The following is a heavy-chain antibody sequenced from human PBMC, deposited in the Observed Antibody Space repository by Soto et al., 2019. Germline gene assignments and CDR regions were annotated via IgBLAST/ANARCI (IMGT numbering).Heavy chain of an antibody. V-gene: IGHV1-69*12. Sequence: QVQLVQSGAEVKKPGSSVKVSCKASGGNFSRYAISWVRQAPGQGIEWRGGFIPIFGTANYAQKFQGSVTITAAEAICTAYMEVRSLRSEDTAVYYFAGGNRGNYSSCSYWGQGTLVT. D-gene: IGHD3-10*01. CDR2: FIPIFGTA. CDR3: AGGNRGNYSSCSY. J-gene: IGHJ4*02. CDR1: GGNFSRYA.